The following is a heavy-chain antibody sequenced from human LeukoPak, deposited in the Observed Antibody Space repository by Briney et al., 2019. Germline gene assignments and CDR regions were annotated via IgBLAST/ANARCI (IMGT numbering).Heavy chain of an antibody. Sequence: PTGGSLRLSCAASGFTFSSYWMHWVRQAPGKGLEWVSAMSGSGDSTYYADSVKGRFTISRDNSKNTLYLQVSGLRGEDTAVYYWAKCNTDSCYPPFDYWGKGTLVTVSS. CDR2: MSGSGDST. J-gene: IGHJ4*02. D-gene: IGHD2-15*01. CDR3: AKCNTDSCYPPFDY. CDR1: GFTFSSYW. V-gene: IGHV3-23*01.